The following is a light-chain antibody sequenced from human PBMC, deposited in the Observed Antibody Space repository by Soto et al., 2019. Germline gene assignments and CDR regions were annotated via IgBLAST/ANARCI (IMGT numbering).Light chain of an antibody. J-gene: IGLJ2*01. Sequence: QSALTQPPSVSGAPGQRVTISCTGSSSNIGAGYAVHWYQQLPGTAPKVLIYGNSNRPSGVPDRFSGSKSGTSAALAITGLQAEDEADYYCQSFDSSLSGRVFGGGTQLTVL. CDR1: SSNIGAGYA. CDR2: GNS. V-gene: IGLV1-40*01. CDR3: QSFDSSLSGRV.